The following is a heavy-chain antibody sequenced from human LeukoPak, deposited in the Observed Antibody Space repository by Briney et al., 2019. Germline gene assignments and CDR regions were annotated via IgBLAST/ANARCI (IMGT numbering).Heavy chain of an antibody. CDR1: GYTFTSYA. CDR2: INTNTGNP. D-gene: IGHD6-13*01. CDR3: ARDLFIGSSSWYESFDY. V-gene: IGHV7-4-1*02. Sequence: ASVKVSCKASGYTFTSYAINWVRQAPGQGLEWMGWINTNTGNPTYAQGFTGRFVFSLDTSVSTAYLQISSLKAEGTAVYYCARDLFIGSSSWYESFDYWGQGTLVTVSS. J-gene: IGHJ4*02.